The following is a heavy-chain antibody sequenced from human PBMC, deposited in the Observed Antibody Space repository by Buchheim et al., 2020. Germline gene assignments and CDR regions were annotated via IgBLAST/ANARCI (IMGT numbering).Heavy chain of an antibody. CDR3: ARDRRPHYYDSSGLDP. CDR2: ISYDGSNK. Sequence: QVQLVESGGGVVQPGRSLRPSCAASGFTFSSYAMHWVRQAPGKGLEWVAVISYDGSNKYYADSVKGRFTISRDNSKNTLYLQMNSLRAEDTAVYYCARDRRPHYYDSSGLDPWGQGTL. D-gene: IGHD3-22*01. V-gene: IGHV3-30-3*01. J-gene: IGHJ5*02. CDR1: GFTFSSYA.